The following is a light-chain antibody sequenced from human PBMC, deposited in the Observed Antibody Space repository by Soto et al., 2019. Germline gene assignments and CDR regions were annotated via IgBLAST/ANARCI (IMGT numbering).Light chain of an antibody. CDR1: SSDDGSYNL. CDR3: CSYAGTVV. Sequence: QSVLTQPASVSGSPGQSITISCTGTSSDDGSYNLVSCYQQHPGKAPKLMIYEVSKRPSGVSNRFSGSKSGNTASLTISGLQAEDEADYYCCSYAGTVVFGGGTKLTVL. J-gene: IGLJ2*01. CDR2: EVS. V-gene: IGLV2-23*02.